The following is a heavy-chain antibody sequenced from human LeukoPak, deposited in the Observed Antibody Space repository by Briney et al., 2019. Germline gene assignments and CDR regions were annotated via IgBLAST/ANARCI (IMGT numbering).Heavy chain of an antibody. CDR2: IKQDGSEK. J-gene: IGHJ4*02. V-gene: IGHV3-7*01. CDR3: ASSITMVRGVIETLDY. D-gene: IGHD3-10*01. CDR1: GFIFSSYW. Sequence: GRSLRLSCAASGFIFSSYWMSWVRQAPGKGLEWVANIKQDGSEKYYVDSVKGRFTISRDNAKNSLYLQMNSLRAEDTAVYYCASSITMVRGVIETLDYWGQGTLVTVSS.